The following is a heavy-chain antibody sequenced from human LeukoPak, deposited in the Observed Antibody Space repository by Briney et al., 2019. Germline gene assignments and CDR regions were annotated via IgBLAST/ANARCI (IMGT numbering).Heavy chain of an antibody. Sequence: GESLQISCKGSGYSFTSYWIGWVRQAPGQGLEWMGWINPNSGGTNYAQKFQGRVTMTRDTSISTAYMELSRLRSDDTAVYYCARASGSFDYWGQGTLVTVSS. CDR1: GYSFTSYW. CDR2: INPNSGGT. D-gene: IGHD1-26*01. J-gene: IGHJ4*02. CDR3: ARASGSFDY. V-gene: IGHV1-2*02.